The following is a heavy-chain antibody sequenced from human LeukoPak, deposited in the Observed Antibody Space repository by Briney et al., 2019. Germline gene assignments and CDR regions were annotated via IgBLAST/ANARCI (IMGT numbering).Heavy chain of an antibody. CDR3: AKEQDYGDSYNWFDP. V-gene: IGHV3-30*02. D-gene: IGHD4-17*01. J-gene: IGHJ5*02. CDR1: GFTFSSYG. CDR2: IRYDGSNK. Sequence: GGSLRLSCAASGFTFSSYGMHWVRQAPGKGLEWVVFIRYDGSNKYYADSVKGRFTISRDNSKNTLYLQMNSLRAEDTAVYYCAKEQDYGDSYNWFDPWGQGTLVTVSS.